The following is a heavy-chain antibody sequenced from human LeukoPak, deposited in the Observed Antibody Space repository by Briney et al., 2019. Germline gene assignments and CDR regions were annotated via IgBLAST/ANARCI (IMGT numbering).Heavy chain of an antibody. CDR3: ARDSAGTLEGFDP. V-gene: IGHV4-30-2*01. CDR2: IYHSGST. J-gene: IGHJ5*02. D-gene: IGHD1-1*01. Sequence: PSETLSLTCTVSGGSISSGGYYWSWIRQPPGKGLEWIGYIYHSGSTYYNPSLKSRVTISVDRSKNQFSLKLSSVTAADTAVYYCARDSAGTLEGFDPWGQGTLVTVSS. CDR1: GGSISSGGYY.